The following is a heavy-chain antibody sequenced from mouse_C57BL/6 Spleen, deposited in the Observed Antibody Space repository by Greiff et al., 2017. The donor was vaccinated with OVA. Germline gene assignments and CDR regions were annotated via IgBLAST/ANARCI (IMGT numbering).Heavy chain of an antibody. CDR2: ISYDGSN. Sequence: EVQLVESGPGLVKPSQSLSLTCSVTGYSITSGYYWNWIRQFPGNKLEWVGYISYDGSNNYNPAIKNRIAITRDTSKNQFFLKLNSVTTEDTATYYCARDLQLRGFAYWGQGTLVTVSA. D-gene: IGHD1-1*01. CDR3: ARDLQLRGFAY. CDR1: GYSITSGYY. V-gene: IGHV3-6*01. J-gene: IGHJ3*01.